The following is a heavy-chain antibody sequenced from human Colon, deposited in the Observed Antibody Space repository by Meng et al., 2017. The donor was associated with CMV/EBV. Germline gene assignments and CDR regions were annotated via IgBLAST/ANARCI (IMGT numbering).Heavy chain of an antibody. Sequence: GESLKISCAASGFSFSDSWMIWVRRAPGKGLEWVAKTNEDGSDKYYVDSVKGRFTIFRDNAKNSLYLQMNSLRAEDTAVYYCARDLTHYDSFDYWGQGTLVTVSS. D-gene: IGHD3-3*01. CDR1: GFSFSDSW. J-gene: IGHJ4*02. CDR3: ARDLTHYDSFDY. CDR2: TNEDGSDK. V-gene: IGHV3-7*01.